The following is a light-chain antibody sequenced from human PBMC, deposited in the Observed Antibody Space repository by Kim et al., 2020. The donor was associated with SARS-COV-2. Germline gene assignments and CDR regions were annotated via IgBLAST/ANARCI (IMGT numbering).Light chain of an antibody. CDR2: KIS. CDR3: MQGTQLPNT. J-gene: IGKJ2*01. CDR1: QSLVHMDGNTY. V-gene: IGKV2-24*01. Sequence: HPSSIPCRSRQSLVHMDGNTYLSGLQQRPGQPPRLLLYKISNRFAGVPDRVSGSGAGTDFTLEISRVEAEDVGIYYCMQGTQLPNTFGQGTKLEI.